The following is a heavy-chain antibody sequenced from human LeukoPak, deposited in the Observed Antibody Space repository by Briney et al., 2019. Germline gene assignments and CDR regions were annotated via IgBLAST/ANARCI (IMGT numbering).Heavy chain of an antibody. V-gene: IGHV4-59*08. CDR2: IYYTGDN. Sequence: SETLSLTCSVSGASISDSYWTWIRQPPGKTLEWIGYIYYTGDNDYNPSLKSRVTMSVDTSKSHLSLRLTSVTAADTAVYYCARFTARAREIDYWGQGILVTVSS. CDR3: ARFTARAREIDY. D-gene: IGHD6-6*01. CDR1: GASISDSY. J-gene: IGHJ4*02.